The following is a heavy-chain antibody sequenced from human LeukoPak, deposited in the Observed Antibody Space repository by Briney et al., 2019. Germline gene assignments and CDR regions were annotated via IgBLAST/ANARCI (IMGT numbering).Heavy chain of an antibody. V-gene: IGHV1-2*02. CDR1: GYTFTGYY. CDR2: INPNSGGT. Sequence: ASVKVSCKASGYTFTGYYMHWVRQAPGQGLEWMGWINPNSGGTNYAQKFQGRVTMTRDTSISTAYMELSRLRSDDTAVYYCARVCSSTSCYYAAFDIWGQGTMVTVSS. CDR3: ARVCSSTSCYYAAFDI. J-gene: IGHJ3*02. D-gene: IGHD2-2*01.